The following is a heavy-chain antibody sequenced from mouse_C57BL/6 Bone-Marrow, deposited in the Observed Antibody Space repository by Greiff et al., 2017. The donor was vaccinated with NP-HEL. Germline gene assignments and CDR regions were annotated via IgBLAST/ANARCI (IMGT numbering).Heavy chain of an antibody. J-gene: IGHJ3*01. CDR1: GYTFTSYG. CDR2: IYPRSGNT. CDR3: ARRKHYYGSSGFAY. V-gene: IGHV1-81*01. D-gene: IGHD1-1*01. Sequence: VKLMESGAELARPGASVKLSCKASGYTFTSYGISWVKQRTGQGLEWIGEIYPRSGNTYYNEKFKGKATLTADKSSSTAYMELRSLTSEDSAVYFCARRKHYYGSSGFAYWGQGTLVTVSA.